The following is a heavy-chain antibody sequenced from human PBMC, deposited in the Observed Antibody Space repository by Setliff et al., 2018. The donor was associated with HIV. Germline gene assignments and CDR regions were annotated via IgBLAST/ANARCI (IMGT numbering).Heavy chain of an antibody. J-gene: IGHJ4*02. V-gene: IGHV3-11*01. CDR1: GFTFSDYY. D-gene: IGHD1-1*01. CDR3: ASARIPTGGTSTSLDY. Sequence: GGSLRLSCTASGFTFSDYYMTWIRQAPGKGLEWLSYISGSGATIYYADSVKGRFTISRDNAKNSLYLQMNSLGAEDTAMYYCASARIPTGGTSTSLDYWGQGALVTVSS. CDR2: ISGSGATI.